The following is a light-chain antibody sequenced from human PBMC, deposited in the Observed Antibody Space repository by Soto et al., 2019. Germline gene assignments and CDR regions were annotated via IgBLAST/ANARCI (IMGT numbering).Light chain of an antibody. Sequence: IQMTQSPSSVSASVGDRVTITCRASQPISSWLAWYQQKPGQPPKLLIYSASTLRSGVPSRFSGSESGTLFTLTITTLQPEDFATYYCQQASSFPLTFGGGTKVEV. CDR2: SAS. CDR1: QPISSW. J-gene: IGKJ4*01. CDR3: QQASSFPLT. V-gene: IGKV1-12*01.